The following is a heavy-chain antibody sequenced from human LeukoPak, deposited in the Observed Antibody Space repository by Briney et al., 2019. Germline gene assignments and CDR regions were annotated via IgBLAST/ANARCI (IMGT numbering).Heavy chain of an antibody. CDR1: GYTFTSYY. CDR2: INPSGGST. V-gene: IGHV1-46*01. CDR3: ARDYCSSTSCYYAFDY. D-gene: IGHD2-2*01. J-gene: IGHJ4*02. Sequence: ASVKVSCKASGYTFTSYYMHWARQAPGQGLEWMGIINPSGGSTSYAQKFQGRVTMTRDMSTSTVYMELSSLRSEDTAVYYCARDYCSSTSCYYAFDYWGQGTLVTVSS.